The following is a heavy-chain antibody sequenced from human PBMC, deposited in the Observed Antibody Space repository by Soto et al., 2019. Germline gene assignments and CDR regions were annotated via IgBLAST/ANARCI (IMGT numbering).Heavy chain of an antibody. Sequence: QVQLVESGGGLVKPGGSLRLSCAASGFTFSDYYMSCIRQAPGKGLEWVSYISSSGSTIYYSDSVKGRFTISRDNAKNSLYLQMNSLGAEDTAVYYCASDRGNYYYYGMDVWGQGTTVTVSS. CDR2: ISSSGSTI. V-gene: IGHV3-11*01. CDR3: ASDRGNYYYYGMDV. J-gene: IGHJ6*02. CDR1: GFTFSDYY.